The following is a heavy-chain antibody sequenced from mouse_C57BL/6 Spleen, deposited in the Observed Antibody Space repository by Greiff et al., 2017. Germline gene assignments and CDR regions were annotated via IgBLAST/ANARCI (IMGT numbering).Heavy chain of an antibody. CDR3: ARHGSNYWYFDV. D-gene: IGHD2-5*01. CDR1: GFTFSDYY. Sequence: EVNLVESGGGLVQPGGSLKLSCAASGFTFSDYYMYWVRQTPEKRLEWVAYISNGGGSTYYPDTVKGRFTISRDNAKNTLYLQMSRLKSEDTAMYYCARHGSNYWYFDVWGTGTTVTVSS. J-gene: IGHJ1*03. V-gene: IGHV5-12*01. CDR2: ISNGGGST.